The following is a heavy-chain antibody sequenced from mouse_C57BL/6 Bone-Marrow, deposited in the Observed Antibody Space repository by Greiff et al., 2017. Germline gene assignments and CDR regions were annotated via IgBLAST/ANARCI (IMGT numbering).Heavy chain of an antibody. CDR3: ARLFITTVVEAWYFDV. V-gene: IGHV5-6*01. Sequence: EVKLMESGGDLVKPGGSLKLSCAASGFTFSSYSMSWVRQTPDKRLEWVATISSGGSYTYYPDSVKGRFTISRDNAKNTLYLQMSSLKSEDTAMYYCARLFITTVVEAWYFDVWGTGTTVTVSS. CDR2: ISSGGSYT. D-gene: IGHD1-1*01. J-gene: IGHJ1*03. CDR1: GFTFSSYS.